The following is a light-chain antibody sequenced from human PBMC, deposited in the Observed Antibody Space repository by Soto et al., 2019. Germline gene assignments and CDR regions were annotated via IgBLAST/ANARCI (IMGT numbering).Light chain of an antibody. V-gene: IGKV3-20*01. CDR1: QSVSRSY. CDR2: GAS. Sequence: EIVLTQSPGTLSLSPGESAILSCRAGQSVSRSYLPWYQQKPGQAPRLLIYGASSRATGIPDRLSGSGSGTDVTRTISKLEPEDFAVYYCQQYGSSPDTFGPGTKVDIK. J-gene: IGKJ3*01. CDR3: QQYGSSPDT.